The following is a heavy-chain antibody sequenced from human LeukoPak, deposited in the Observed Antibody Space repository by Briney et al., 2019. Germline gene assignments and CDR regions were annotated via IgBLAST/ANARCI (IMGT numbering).Heavy chain of an antibody. CDR2: IYTSGST. CDR3: AREGVRSYYYGSGTWGYFDY. CDR1: GGSISSYY. V-gene: IGHV4-4*07. Sequence: SETLSLTCTVSGGSISSYYWSWIRQPAGKGLEWFGRIYTSGSTNYNPSLKSRVTMSVDTSKNQFSLKLSSVTAADTAVYYCAREGVRSYYYGSGTWGYFDYWGQGTLVTVSS. J-gene: IGHJ4*02. D-gene: IGHD3-10*01.